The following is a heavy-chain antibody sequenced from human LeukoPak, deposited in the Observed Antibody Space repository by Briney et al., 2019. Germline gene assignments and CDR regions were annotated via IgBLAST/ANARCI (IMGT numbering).Heavy chain of an antibody. CDR1: GGSFSGYY. D-gene: IGHD1-14*01. V-gene: IGHV4-34*01. Sequence: PSETLSLTCAVYGGSFSGYYWSWIRQPPGKGLEWIGEINHSGSTNYNPSLKSRVTISVDTSKNQFSLKRSSVTAADTAVYYCARRLTNWGQGTLVTVSS. CDR2: INHSGST. J-gene: IGHJ4*02. CDR3: ARRLTN.